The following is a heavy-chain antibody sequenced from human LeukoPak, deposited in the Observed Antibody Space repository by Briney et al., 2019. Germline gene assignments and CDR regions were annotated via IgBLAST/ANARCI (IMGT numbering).Heavy chain of an antibody. V-gene: IGHV1-69*13. CDR2: IIPIFGTA. Sequence: SVTVSCTASGGTFSSYAISWVRQAPGQGLEWMGGIIPIFGTANYAQKFQGRVTITADESTSTAYMELSSLRSEDTAVYYCASPSAYYYDSSGYPHWGQGTLVTVSS. D-gene: IGHD3-22*01. CDR3: ASPSAYYYDSSGYPH. J-gene: IGHJ4*02. CDR1: GGTFSSYA.